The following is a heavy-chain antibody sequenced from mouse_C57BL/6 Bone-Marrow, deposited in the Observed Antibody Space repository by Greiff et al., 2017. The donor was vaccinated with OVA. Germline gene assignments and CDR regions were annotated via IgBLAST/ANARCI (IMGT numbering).Heavy chain of an antibody. CDR2: IYPRSGNT. CDR3: ARGGASYWYFDV. CDR1: GYTFTSYG. V-gene: IGHV1-81*01. J-gene: IGHJ1*03. Sequence: VQGVESGAELARPGASVKLSCKASGYTFTSYGISWVKQRTGQGLEWIGEIYPRSGNTYYNEKFKGKATLTADKSSSTAYMELRSLTSEDSAVYFCARGGASYWYFDVWGTGTTVTVSS.